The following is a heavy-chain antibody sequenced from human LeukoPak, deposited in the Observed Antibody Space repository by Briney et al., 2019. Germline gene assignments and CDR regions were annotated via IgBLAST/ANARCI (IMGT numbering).Heavy chain of an antibody. CDR2: ISSSGNTI. D-gene: IGHD3-9*01. J-gene: IGHJ4*02. CDR3: ARTYYDILIGTIFDY. V-gene: IGHV3-11*04. CDR1: GFSFSDYY. Sequence: AGGSLRLSCAASGFSFSDYYMSWIRQAPGKGLEWVSYISSSGNTIYYADSVKGRFTISRDNAKNSLYLQMNSLRAEDTAVYYCARTYYDILIGTIFDYWGQGTLVTVSS.